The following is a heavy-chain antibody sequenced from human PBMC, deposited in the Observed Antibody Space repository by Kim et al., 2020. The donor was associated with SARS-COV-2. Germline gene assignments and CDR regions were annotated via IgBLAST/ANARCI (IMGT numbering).Heavy chain of an antibody. Sequence: SETLSLTCTVSGGSISSGGYYWSWIRQHPGKGLEWIGYIYYSGSTYYNPSLKSRVTISVDTSKNQFSLKLSSVTAADTAVYYCARERREVTIFGGFYYGMVVWGQGTTVTVS. V-gene: IGHV4-31*03. CDR3: ARERREVTIFGGFYYGMVV. CDR2: IYYSGST. CDR1: GGSISSGGYY. J-gene: IGHJ6*02. D-gene: IGHD3-3*01.